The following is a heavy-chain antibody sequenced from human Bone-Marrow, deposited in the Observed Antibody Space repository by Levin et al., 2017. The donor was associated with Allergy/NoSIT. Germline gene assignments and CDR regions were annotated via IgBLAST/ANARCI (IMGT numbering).Heavy chain of an antibody. CDR1: GFTFSRHA. D-gene: IGHD3-3*01. Sequence: PGGSLRLSCAASGFTFSRHAMHWVRQAPGKGLEWVAIIAHDGSNTYYVDSVRGRFTVSRDFSKNTLYLQMNSLRRDDTAVYYCARESGVSLLGVAPDWGQGTLVTVST. V-gene: IGHV3-30-3*01. CDR2: IAHDGSNT. CDR3: ARESGVSLLGVAPD. J-gene: IGHJ1*01.